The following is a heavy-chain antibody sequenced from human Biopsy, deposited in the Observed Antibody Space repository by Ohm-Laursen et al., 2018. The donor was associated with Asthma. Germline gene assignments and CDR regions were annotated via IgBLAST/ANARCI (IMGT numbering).Heavy chain of an antibody. CDR1: RFTYE. V-gene: IGHV3-30-3*01. D-gene: IGHD6-19*01. CDR2: ISYDGSSI. CDR3: AREGVAGTHIED. J-gene: IGHJ4*02. Sequence: SLRLSCAAPRFTYEMHCVRQAPGKGLEWVAVISYDGSSIYYADSVKGRFTISRDNSKNTLSLQMNSLTAEDTAVYYCAREGVAGTHIEDWGQGTRVTVSS.